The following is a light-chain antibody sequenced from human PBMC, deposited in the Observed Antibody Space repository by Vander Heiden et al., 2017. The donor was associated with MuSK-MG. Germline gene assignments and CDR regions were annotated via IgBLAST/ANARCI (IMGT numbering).Light chain of an antibody. Sequence: DVQLTQSPSFLSASVGDRVTITCRASQGITTYLAWYQQKPGKAPNLLMYAASTLQSGVPSRFSGTGSGTEFTLTISSLQPEDFATYYCLHLNSDPAFTFGSGTKVDIK. J-gene: IGKJ3*01. CDR1: QGITTY. V-gene: IGKV1-9*01. CDR3: LHLNSDPAFT. CDR2: AAS.